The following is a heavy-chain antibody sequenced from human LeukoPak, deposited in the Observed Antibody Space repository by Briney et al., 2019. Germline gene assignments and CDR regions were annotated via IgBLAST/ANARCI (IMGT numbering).Heavy chain of an antibody. Sequence: PGGSLRLSCAASGFTFSSYSMNWVRQAPGKGLEWVSYISSSSSTIYYADSVKGRFTISRDNAKNSLYLQMNSLRAEDTAVYYCARVPDYGGNWGTDAFDIWGQGTMVTVSS. CDR2: ISSSSSTI. CDR3: ARVPDYGGNWGTDAFDI. CDR1: GFTFSSYS. V-gene: IGHV3-48*01. J-gene: IGHJ3*02. D-gene: IGHD4-23*01.